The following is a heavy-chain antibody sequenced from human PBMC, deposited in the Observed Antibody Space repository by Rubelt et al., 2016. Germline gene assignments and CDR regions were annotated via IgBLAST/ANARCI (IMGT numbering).Heavy chain of an antibody. D-gene: IGHD1-26*01. CDR1: GGSISSSGYY. Sequence: QLQLQESGPGLVKSSETLSLTCTVSGGSISSSGYYWGLVRQPPGKGLEWIGTVYYSGSTSYSPSLKSRVTISVDTSKNTVALKWWSVTAADTAGYYWAGGDRSGCYHFDLWGRGTLVTVSS. V-gene: IGHV4-39*01. J-gene: IGHJ2*01. CDR2: VYYSGST. CDR3: AGGDRSGCYHFDL.